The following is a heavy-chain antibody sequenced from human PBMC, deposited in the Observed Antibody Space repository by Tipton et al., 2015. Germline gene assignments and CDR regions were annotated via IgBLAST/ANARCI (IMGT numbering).Heavy chain of an antibody. J-gene: IGHJ1*01. CDR1: GGSISSGANY. CDR3: AHRPTVVFCGGTRCLGYFQH. CDR2: IDIGGRT. Sequence: TLSLTCTVSGGSISSGANYWSWLRQHPGKGLEWIGYIDIGGRTFYKSSLQSRVGILRDTSKNQFFLRLLSVTAADTATYYCAHRPTVVFCGGTRCLGYFQHWGQGTLVTVSS. V-gene: IGHV4-31*03. D-gene: IGHD2-2*01.